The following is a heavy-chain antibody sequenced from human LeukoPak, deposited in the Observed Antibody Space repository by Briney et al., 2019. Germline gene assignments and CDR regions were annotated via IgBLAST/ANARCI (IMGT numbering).Heavy chain of an antibody. Sequence: GWSLRLSCAASGFTFSSYAMSWVRQAPGKGLEWVSAISGSGGSTYFADSVKGRSTISGNNSKNTLYLQMNSLRAEDTAVYYCAKSLAAEGFGELLRPYYFDYWGQGTLVTVSS. CDR1: GFTFSSYA. V-gene: IGHV3-23*01. CDR3: AKSLAAEGFGELLRPYYFDY. CDR2: ISGSGGST. J-gene: IGHJ4*02. D-gene: IGHD3-10*01.